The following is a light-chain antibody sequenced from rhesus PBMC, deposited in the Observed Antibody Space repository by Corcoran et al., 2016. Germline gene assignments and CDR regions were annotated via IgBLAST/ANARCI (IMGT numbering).Light chain of an antibody. J-gene: IGKJ2*01. CDR3: LRYNSDPYS. Sequence: DIQMTQSPSSLSASVGDRVTITCRASQDISTDLTWCQQKPGKAPKRLIDEASILESGVPSRFSGSGSGTAFILTISSLQPEDFATYYCLRYNSDPYSFGQRTKVEIK. CDR2: EAS. CDR1: QDISTD. V-gene: IGKV1-43*02.